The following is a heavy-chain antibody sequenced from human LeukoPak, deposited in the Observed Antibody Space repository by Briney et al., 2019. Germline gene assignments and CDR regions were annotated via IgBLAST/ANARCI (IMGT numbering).Heavy chain of an antibody. V-gene: IGHV4-34*01. J-gene: IGHJ4*02. CDR1: GGSFSGYY. D-gene: IGHD1-26*01. Sequence: PSETLSLTCAVYGGSFSGYYWSWIRQPPGKGLEWIGEINHSGSTNYNPSLKSRVTISVDTSKNQFSLKLSSVTAADTAVYYCAREFGVGATDYWGQGTLVTVSS. CDR3: AREFGVGATDY. CDR2: INHSGST.